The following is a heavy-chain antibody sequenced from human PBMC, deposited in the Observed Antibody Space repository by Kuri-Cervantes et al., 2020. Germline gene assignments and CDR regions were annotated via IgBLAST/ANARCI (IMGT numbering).Heavy chain of an antibody. CDR2: IYSGGST. D-gene: IGHD4-23*01. V-gene: IGHV3-66*01. CDR3: ATTVGTSHIDFDY. Sequence: GGSLRLSCAASGFTVSSNYMSWVRQAPGKGLEWVSVIYSGGSTYYADSVKGRFTISRDNSKNTLYLQMNSLRDEDTAVYYCATTVGTSHIDFDYWGQGILVTVSS. J-gene: IGHJ4*02. CDR1: GFTVSSNY.